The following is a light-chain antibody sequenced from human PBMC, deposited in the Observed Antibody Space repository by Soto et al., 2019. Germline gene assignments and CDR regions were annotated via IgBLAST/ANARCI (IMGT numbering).Light chain of an antibody. Sequence: ELVFTESGATLSLSPGHIVTPYCRSSQSVSSYLAWYQQKPGQAPRLLIYDASNRATGIPARFSGSGSGTDFTLTISSLQSEDFAVYYCQQRSNWPRTFGQGTKVDIK. CDR3: QQRSNWPRT. CDR2: DAS. J-gene: IGKJ1*01. V-gene: IGKV3-11*01. CDR1: QSVSSY.